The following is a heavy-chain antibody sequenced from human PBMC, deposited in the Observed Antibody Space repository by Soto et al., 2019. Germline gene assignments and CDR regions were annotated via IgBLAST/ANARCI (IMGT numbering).Heavy chain of an antibody. Sequence: GGSLRLSCAASGFTFSNYWMSWVLQAPGRGLEWVANIKLDGREKDCVDSVKGRFTISRDNAKRSLYLQMNSLRAEDTAVYYCARVGGFCSGGSCQVLFFESWGQGALVTVSS. CDR3: ARVGGFCSGGSCQVLFFES. CDR2: IKLDGREK. CDR1: GFTFSNYW. J-gene: IGHJ4*02. V-gene: IGHV3-7*01. D-gene: IGHD2-15*01.